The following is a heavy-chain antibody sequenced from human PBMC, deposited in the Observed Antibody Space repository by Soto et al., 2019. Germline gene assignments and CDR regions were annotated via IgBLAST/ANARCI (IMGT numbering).Heavy chain of an antibody. Sequence: ASVKVSCKTSGYTFNTYGVNWVRQAPGQGLELMGWISAYDGKTTYAEKFQGRVTLTTDTSTSTAYMELRSLRSDDTAIYYCARDPHEFWTSYWFDPWGQGTPITVSS. CDR1: GYTFNTYG. V-gene: IGHV1-18*01. J-gene: IGHJ5*02. CDR2: ISAYDGKT. D-gene: IGHD3-3*01. CDR3: ARDPHEFWTSYWFDP.